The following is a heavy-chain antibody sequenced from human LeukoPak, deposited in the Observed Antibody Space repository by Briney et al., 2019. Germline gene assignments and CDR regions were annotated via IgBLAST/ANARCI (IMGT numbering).Heavy chain of an antibody. J-gene: IGHJ4*02. CDR1: GGSIRSTNW. V-gene: IGHV4/OR15-8*02. Sequence: PSETLSLTCGVSGGSIRSTNWWSWVRQPPGQGLEWIGEISLSGQTNFNPSFNGRVTMSPDESRNQLSLKLTSVTAADTAIYYCSRESGAFCPFGHWGQGTLVIVPP. CDR3: SRESGAFCPFGH. D-gene: IGHD1-26*01. CDR2: ISLSGQT.